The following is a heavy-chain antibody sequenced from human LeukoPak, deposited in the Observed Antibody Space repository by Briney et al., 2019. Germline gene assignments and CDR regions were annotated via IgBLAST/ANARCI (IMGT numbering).Heavy chain of an antibody. CDR3: ARGRIAVLDAFDI. J-gene: IGHJ3*02. V-gene: IGHV3-30*04. Sequence: GGSLRLSCAASGFTFSSYAMHWVRQAPGKGLEWVAVISYDGSNKYYADSVKGRFTISRDNSKNTLYLQMNSLRAEDTAVYYCARGRIAVLDAFDIWGQGTMVTVSS. CDR2: ISYDGSNK. CDR1: GFTFSSYA. D-gene: IGHD6-19*01.